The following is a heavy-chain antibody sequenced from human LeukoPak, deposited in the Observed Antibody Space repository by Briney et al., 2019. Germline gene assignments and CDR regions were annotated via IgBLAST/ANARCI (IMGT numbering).Heavy chain of an antibody. V-gene: IGHV3-21*04. CDR2: ISSTSSYI. J-gene: IGHJ6*03. CDR3: ARAGHDSSGYYQALYYYYYMDV. CDR1: GFTIRSYW. Sequence: GGSLRLSCAASGFTIRSYWMNWVRQAPGKGLEWVSSISSTSSYIYYADSVKGRLTISRDNAKNSLYLQMNSLRAEDTAVYYCARAGHDSSGYYQALYYYYYMDVWGKGTTVTISS. D-gene: IGHD3-22*01.